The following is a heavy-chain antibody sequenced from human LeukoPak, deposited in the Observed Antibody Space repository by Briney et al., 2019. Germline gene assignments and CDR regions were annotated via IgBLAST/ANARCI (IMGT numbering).Heavy chain of an antibody. Sequence: PSGTLSLTCTVSGDSISSSTYYWGWIRQPPGKGLEWIGSFYYSEKTYYNPSLKSRVTIFVDTSKNQFSLKLSSVTAADTAVYYCARRGGWYRRDFDSWGQGTLVTVSS. CDR3: ARRGGWYRRDFDS. V-gene: IGHV4-39*01. CDR1: GDSISSSTYY. J-gene: IGHJ4*02. D-gene: IGHD6-19*01. CDR2: FYYSEKT.